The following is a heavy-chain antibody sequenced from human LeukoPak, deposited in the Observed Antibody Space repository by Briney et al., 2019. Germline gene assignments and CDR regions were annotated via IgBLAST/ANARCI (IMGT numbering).Heavy chain of an antibody. V-gene: IGHV2-5*02. CDR3: AHFSLSGSGSYHFDY. D-gene: IGHD3-10*01. CDR1: GFSLSTTGVG. Sequence: SGPTLGNPTQTLTLTCTFSGFSLSTTGVGVAWIRQPPGKALEWLAFIYWDDEKRYSPSLKSRLSITKDTSKNQVVLTMTNMDPVDTATYYCAHFSLSGSGSYHFDYWGQGTLVTFSS. CDR2: IYWDDEK. J-gene: IGHJ4*02.